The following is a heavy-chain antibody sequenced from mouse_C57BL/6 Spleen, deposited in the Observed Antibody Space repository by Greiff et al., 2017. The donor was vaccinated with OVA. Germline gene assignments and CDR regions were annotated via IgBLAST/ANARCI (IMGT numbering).Heavy chain of an antibody. Sequence: EVQLQQSGPGLVKPSQSLSLTCSVTGYSITSGYYWNWIRQFPGNKLEWMGYISYDGSNNYNPSLKNRISITRDTSKNQFFLKLNSVTTEDTATYYCAREPIYDGYYDYWGQGTTLTVSS. D-gene: IGHD2-3*01. J-gene: IGHJ2*01. CDR1: GYSITSGYY. CDR3: AREPIYDGYYDY. V-gene: IGHV3-6*01. CDR2: ISYDGSN.